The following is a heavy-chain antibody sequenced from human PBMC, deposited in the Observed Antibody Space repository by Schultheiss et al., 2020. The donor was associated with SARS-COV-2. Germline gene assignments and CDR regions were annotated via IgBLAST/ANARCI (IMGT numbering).Heavy chain of an antibody. Sequence: GESLKISCAASGFTFSSYAMSWVRQAPGKGLEWVSAISGGGGSTYYADSVKGRFTISRDNSKNTLYLQMNSLRAEDTAVYYCAKGDHMVRGVIDYWGQGTLVTVSS. CDR2: ISGGGGST. CDR3: AKGDHMVRGVIDY. V-gene: IGHV3-23*01. J-gene: IGHJ4*02. D-gene: IGHD3-10*01. CDR1: GFTFSSYA.